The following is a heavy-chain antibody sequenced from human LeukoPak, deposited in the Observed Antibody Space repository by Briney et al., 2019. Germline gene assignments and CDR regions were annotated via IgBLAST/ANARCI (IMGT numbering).Heavy chain of an antibody. CDR2: INPNSGGT. Sequence: ASVKVSCKASGYTFTGYYMHWVRQAPGQGPEWMGWINPNSGGTNYAQKFQGRVTMTRDTSISTAYMELSRLRSDDTAVYYCAFHTRYCSSTSCSDYWGQGTLVTVSS. J-gene: IGHJ4*02. D-gene: IGHD2-2*01. CDR1: GYTFTGYY. V-gene: IGHV1-2*02. CDR3: AFHTRYCSSTSCSDY.